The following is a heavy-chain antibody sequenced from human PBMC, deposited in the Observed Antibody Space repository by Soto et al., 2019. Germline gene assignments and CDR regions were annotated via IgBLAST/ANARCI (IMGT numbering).Heavy chain of an antibody. J-gene: IGHJ1*01. CDR1: GFTFNSYS. V-gene: IGHV3-48*01. CDR3: ARVPGYCSGGSCYSQYFQR. Sequence: EVQLVESGGGLVQPGGSLRLSCAASGFTFNSYSMNWVRQAPGKGLEWVSYINSGSSTMYYADSVKGRFTISRDNAKNSLYLQMNSLRAEDTAVYYCARVPGYCSGGSCYSQYFQRWGQGTLVTVSS. CDR2: INSGSSTM. D-gene: IGHD2-15*01.